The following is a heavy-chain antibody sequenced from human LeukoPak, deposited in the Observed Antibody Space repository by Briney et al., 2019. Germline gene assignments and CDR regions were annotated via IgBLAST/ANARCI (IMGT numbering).Heavy chain of an antibody. CDR2: IYYSGST. J-gene: IGHJ6*04. CDR1: GGSISSYY. Sequence: SETLSLTCTVSGGSISSYYWSWIRQPPGTGLEWIGYIYYSGSTNYNPSLKSRVTISVDTSKNQFSLKLSSVTAADTAVYYCARDVGSMVRGVNYYYGMDVWGKGTTVTVSS. D-gene: IGHD3-10*01. V-gene: IGHV4-59*01. CDR3: ARDVGSMVRGVNYYYGMDV.